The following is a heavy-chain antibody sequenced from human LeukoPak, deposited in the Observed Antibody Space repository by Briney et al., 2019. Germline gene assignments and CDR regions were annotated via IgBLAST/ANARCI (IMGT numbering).Heavy chain of an antibody. CDR1: GYILSTYW. Sequence: GESLKISRQVSGYILSTYWIGWVRQMPGKGLEWMGIIYLGDSDTRYSPSFQGQVTISADKSINTAYVQWRSLKASDTAIYYCARSLRRTRLDAFDIWGQGTMVTVSS. V-gene: IGHV5-51*01. CDR2: IYLGDSDT. CDR3: ARSLRRTRLDAFDI. J-gene: IGHJ3*02. D-gene: IGHD6-19*01.